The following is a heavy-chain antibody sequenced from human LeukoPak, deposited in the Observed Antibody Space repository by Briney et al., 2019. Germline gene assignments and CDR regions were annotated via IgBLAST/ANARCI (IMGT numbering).Heavy chain of an antibody. CDR3: ARDQALGARLEGVNPSFDY. CDR1: GFTFSSYA. J-gene: IGHJ4*02. Sequence: PGRSLRLSCAASGFTFSSYAMHWVRQAPGKGLEWVAVISYDGSNKYYADSVKGRFTISRDNSKNTLYLQMNSLRAEDTAAYYCARDQALGARLEGVNPSFDYWGQGTLVTVSS. V-gene: IGHV3-30*04. D-gene: IGHD3-10*01. CDR2: ISYDGSNK.